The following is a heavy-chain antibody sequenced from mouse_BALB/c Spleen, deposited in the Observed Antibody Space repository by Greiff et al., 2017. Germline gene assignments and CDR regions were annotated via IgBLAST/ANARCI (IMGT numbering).Heavy chain of an antibody. CDR1: GYSITSDYA. V-gene: IGHV3-2*02. D-gene: IGHD1-1*01. J-gene: IGHJ4*01. Sequence: EVQRVESGPGLVKPSQSLSLTCTVTGYSITSDYAWNWIRQFPGNKLEWMGYISYSGSTSYNPSLKSRISITRDTSKNQFFLQLNSVTTEDTATYYCARWDYYGSSYEGYAMDYWGQGTSVTVSS. CDR2: ISYSGST. CDR3: ARWDYYGSSYEGYAMDY.